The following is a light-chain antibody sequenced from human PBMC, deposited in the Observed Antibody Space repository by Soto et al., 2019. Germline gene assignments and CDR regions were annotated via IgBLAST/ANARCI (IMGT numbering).Light chain of an antibody. CDR2: DVS. CDR3: SSYTSSSTLV. Sequence: QSVLTPPASVSGSPGQSITIYCTGTISAVGGYNYVSWYQQHPGKAPKLMIYDVSNRPSGVSNRFSGSKSVNTASLTISGLQAEDEAVYYCSSYTSSSTLVFGGGTKLTVL. CDR1: ISAVGGYNY. J-gene: IGLJ2*01. V-gene: IGLV2-14*01.